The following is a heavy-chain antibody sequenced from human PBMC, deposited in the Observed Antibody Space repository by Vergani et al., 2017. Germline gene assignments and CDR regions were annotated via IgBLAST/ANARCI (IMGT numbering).Heavy chain of an antibody. CDR3: ARASVNVAYYYDSRGAFDI. J-gene: IGHJ3*02. Sequence: EVQLVESGGGLVQPGGSLRLSCAASGFTFSSYSMNWVRQAPGKGLEWVSYISSSSSTIYYADSVKGRFTISRDNAKNSLYLQMNSLRAEDTAVYYCARASVNVAYYYDSRGAFDIWGQGTMVTVSS. D-gene: IGHD3-22*01. V-gene: IGHV3-48*01. CDR1: GFTFSSYS. CDR2: ISSSSSTI.